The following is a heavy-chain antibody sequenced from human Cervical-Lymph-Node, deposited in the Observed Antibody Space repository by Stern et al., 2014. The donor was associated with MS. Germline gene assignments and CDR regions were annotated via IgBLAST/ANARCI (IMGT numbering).Heavy chain of an antibody. Sequence: VQLVESGGAVVQTGRSLRLSCAASGFIFSNYGMQWVRQATGKGMEWVALIAYDGSKIYYAYSVKCRFTISRDNSGNTLFLHMSSLRPDDTAVYVCAKYVASEEDACDTCGRGTMVAVAP. CDR3: AKYVASEEDACDT. V-gene: IGHV3-30*18. J-gene: IGHJ3*02. CDR2: IAYDGSKI. D-gene: IGHD3-16*01. CDR1: GFIFSNYG.